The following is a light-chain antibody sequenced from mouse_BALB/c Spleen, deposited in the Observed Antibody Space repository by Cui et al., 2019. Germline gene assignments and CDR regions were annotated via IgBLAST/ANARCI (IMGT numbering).Light chain of an antibody. Sequence: HIVLNQSPAIMSASPGEKVTMTCSASSRVSYMHWYQQKPGSSPRLWIYLTFNLASGVPARFSGSGSGTSYSLSISSMEAEDAATYYCQQWSSNPLTFGAGTKLELK. V-gene: IGKV4-71*01. CDR3: QQWSSNPLT. CDR1: SRVSY. J-gene: IGKJ5*01. CDR2: LTF.